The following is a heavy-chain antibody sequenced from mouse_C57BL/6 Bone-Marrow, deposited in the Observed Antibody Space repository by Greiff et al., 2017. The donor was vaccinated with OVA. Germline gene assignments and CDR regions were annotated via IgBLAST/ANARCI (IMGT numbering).Heavy chain of an antibody. V-gene: IGHV1-82*01. CDR2: IYPGDGDT. CDR3: ARGDYYGFAY. J-gene: IGHJ3*01. CDR1: GYAFSSSW. D-gene: IGHD2-1*01. Sequence: VQLQQSGPELVKPGASVKISCKASGYAFSSSWMNWVKQRPGKGLEWIGRIYPGDGDTNYNGKFKGKATLTADKSSSTAYMQLSSLTSEDSAVYFCARGDYYGFAYWGQGTLVTVAA.